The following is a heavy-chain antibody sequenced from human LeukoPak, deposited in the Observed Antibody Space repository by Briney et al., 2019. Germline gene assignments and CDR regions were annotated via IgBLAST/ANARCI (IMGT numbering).Heavy chain of an antibody. J-gene: IGHJ5*02. D-gene: IGHD3-10*01. CDR1: GFTFSSYC. CDR2: ISSSSSYI. CDR3: ARDRVLNWFDP. V-gene: IGHV3-21*01. Sequence: PGGSLRLSCAASGFTFSSYCMNWVRQAPGKGLEWVSSISSSSSYIYYADSVKGRFTISRDNAKNSLYLQMNSLRAEDTAVYYCARDRVLNWFDPWGQGTLVTVSS.